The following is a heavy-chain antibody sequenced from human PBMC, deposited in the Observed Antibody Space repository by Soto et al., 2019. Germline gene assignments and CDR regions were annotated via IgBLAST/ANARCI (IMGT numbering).Heavy chain of an antibody. CDR2: IYWDGDK. J-gene: IGHJ4*02. CDR3: AHVYGGYDNFDY. CDR1: GFSLSTSGVG. D-gene: IGHD5-12*01. Sequence: QITLKESGPTLVKPTQTLTLTCTFSGFSLSTSGVGVGWIRQPPGKALEWLALIYWDGDKRYSPSLKRRLTITKDTPKNQVVLTTTNMDPVDTATYYCAHVYGGYDNFDYWGQGTLVTVSS. V-gene: IGHV2-5*02.